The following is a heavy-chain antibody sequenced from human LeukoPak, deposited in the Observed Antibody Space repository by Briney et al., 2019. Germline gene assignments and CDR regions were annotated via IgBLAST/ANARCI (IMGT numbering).Heavy chain of an antibody. J-gene: IGHJ4*02. CDR1: GFTFSSYE. CDR3: ARDGYCSGGSCYDY. V-gene: IGHV3-48*03. D-gene: IGHD2-15*01. Sequence: GGSLRLSCAASGFTFSSYEMNWVRQAPGKGLEWVSYISSSGSTIYYADSVKGRFTISRENAKNSLYLQMNSLRAEDTAVYYCARDGYCSGGSCYDYWGQGTLVTVSS. CDR2: ISSSGSTI.